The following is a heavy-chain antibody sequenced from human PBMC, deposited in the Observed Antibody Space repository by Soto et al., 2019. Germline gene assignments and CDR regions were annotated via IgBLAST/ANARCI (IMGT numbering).Heavy chain of an antibody. CDR2: ISAYNGNT. J-gene: IGHJ6*02. D-gene: IGHD3-3*01. V-gene: IGHV1-18*01. Sequence: ASVKVSCKASGYTFTSYGISWVRQAPGQGLEWMGWISAYNGNTNYAQKLQGRVTMTTDTSTCTAYMELRSLRSDDTAVYYCARDHLNTIFGVVIIPLDVWGQGTTVTVSS. CDR1: GYTFTSYG. CDR3: ARDHLNTIFGVVIIPLDV.